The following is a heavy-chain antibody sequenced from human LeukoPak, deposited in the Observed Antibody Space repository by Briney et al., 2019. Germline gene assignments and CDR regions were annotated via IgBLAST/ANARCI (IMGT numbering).Heavy chain of an antibody. CDR1: GFTFSSYS. CDR2: IWYDGSRK. Sequence: PGGSLRLSCAASGFTFSSYSMNWVRQAPGKGLEWVAVIWYDGSRKFYGDSVKGRFTVSRDTSENTMYLQMNTLRVDDTAVYYCARDGGSGIDYWGQGTLVTVSS. CDR3: ARDGGSGIDY. D-gene: IGHD3-10*01. V-gene: IGHV3-33*08. J-gene: IGHJ4*02.